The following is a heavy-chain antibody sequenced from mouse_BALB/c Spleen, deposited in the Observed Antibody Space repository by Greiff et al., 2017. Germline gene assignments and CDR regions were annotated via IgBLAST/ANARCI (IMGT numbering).Heavy chain of an antibody. Sequence: EVMLVESGGGLVQPGGSLRLSCATSRFTFTDYYMSWVRQPPGKALEWLGFIRNKANGYTTEYSASVKGRFTISRDNSQSILYLQMNTLRAEDSATYYCARGDYYGSSYWFAYWGQGTLVTVSA. V-gene: IGHV7-3*02. D-gene: IGHD1-1*01. CDR1: RFTFTDYY. CDR3: ARGDYYGSSYWFAY. J-gene: IGHJ3*01. CDR2: IRNKANGYTT.